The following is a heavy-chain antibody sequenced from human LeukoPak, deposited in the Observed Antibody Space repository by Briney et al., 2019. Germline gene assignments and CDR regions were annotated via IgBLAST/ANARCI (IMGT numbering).Heavy chain of an antibody. CDR3: ATCSGGSCYLGY. J-gene: IGHJ4*02. CDR2: ISSSSSYI. V-gene: IGHV3-21*01. D-gene: IGHD2-15*01. CDR1: GFTFSSYA. Sequence: PGGSLRLSCAASGFTFSSYAMSWVRQAPGKGLEWVSSISSSSSYIYYADSVKGRFTISRDNAKNSLYLQMNSLRAEDTAVYYCATCSGGSCYLGYWGQGTLVTVSS.